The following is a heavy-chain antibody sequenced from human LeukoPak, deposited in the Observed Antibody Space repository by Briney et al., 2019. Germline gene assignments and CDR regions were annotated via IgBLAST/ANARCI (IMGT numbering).Heavy chain of an antibody. V-gene: IGHV4-39*01. CDR2: IYYSGST. CDR3: ARRGTGYSSGLDY. J-gene: IGHJ4*02. D-gene: IGHD6-19*01. Sequence: KPSETLSLTCTVSGGSISSYYWGWIRQPPGKGLEWIGSIYYSGSTYYNPSLKSRVTISVDTSKNQFSLKLSSVTAADTAVYYCARRGTGYSSGLDYWGQGTLVTVSS. CDR1: GGSISSYY.